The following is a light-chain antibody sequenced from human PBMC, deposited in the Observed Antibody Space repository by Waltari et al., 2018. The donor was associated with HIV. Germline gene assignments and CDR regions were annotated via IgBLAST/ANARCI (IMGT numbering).Light chain of an antibody. Sequence: QTVLTQPPPVSAAPGQQGTISCPGSISNVGHHDVSWYPQFPGSAPKLLFYENYKRPFVSPDRFSASKSGTSATLGITGLQTGDEADYYGVTWASTLSFVVFGGGTKVTV. J-gene: IGLJ2*01. CDR2: ENY. CDR1: ISNVGHHD. V-gene: IGLV1-51*02. CDR3: VTWASTLSFVV.